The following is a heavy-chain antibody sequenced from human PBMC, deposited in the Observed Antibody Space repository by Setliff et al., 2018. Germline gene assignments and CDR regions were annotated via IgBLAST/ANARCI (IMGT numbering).Heavy chain of an antibody. J-gene: IGHJ4*02. CDR2: ISYDAKNK. V-gene: IGHV3-30*04. CDR1: GFTFGAYA. D-gene: IGHD1-26*01. Sequence: PGGSLRLSCAASGFTFGAYAMHWVRQAPGKGLEWVAVISYDAKNKYYVDSVKGRFTISRDNSRNTLSLQMNGLRAEDTAVYYCAKVQESIVGALEYWGQGALVTVSS. CDR3: AKVQESIVGALEY.